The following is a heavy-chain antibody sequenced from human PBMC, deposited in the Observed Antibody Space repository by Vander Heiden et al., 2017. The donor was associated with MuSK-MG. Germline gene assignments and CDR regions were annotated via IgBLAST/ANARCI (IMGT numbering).Heavy chain of an antibody. CDR1: GGSISSSSYY. D-gene: IGHD3-3*01. Sequence: QLQLQESGPGLVKPSETLSLTCTVSGGSISSSSYYWGWIRQPPGKGREWIGRIDYSGSTYYNPSLKSRVTRSVDTSKNQFSLKLSSVTAADTAVYYCAPVGRVSGYFADNWFDPWGQGTLVTVSS. V-gene: IGHV4-39*01. CDR2: IDYSGST. J-gene: IGHJ5*02. CDR3: APVGRVSGYFADNWFDP.